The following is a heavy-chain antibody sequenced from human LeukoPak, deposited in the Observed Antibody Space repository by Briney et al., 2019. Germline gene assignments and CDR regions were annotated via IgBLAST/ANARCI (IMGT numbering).Heavy chain of an antibody. J-gene: IGHJ4*02. CDR3: AKVGYGLVGAGTINFDY. Sequence: PGGSLRLSCAASGFTFSSYAMSWVRQAPGKGLEWVSAISGSGGSTYYADSVKGRFTISRDNSKNTLYLQMNSLRAEDTAVYYCAKVGYGLVGAGTINFDYWGQGTLVTVSS. CDR2: ISGSGGST. D-gene: IGHD1-26*01. CDR1: GFTFSSYA. V-gene: IGHV3-23*01.